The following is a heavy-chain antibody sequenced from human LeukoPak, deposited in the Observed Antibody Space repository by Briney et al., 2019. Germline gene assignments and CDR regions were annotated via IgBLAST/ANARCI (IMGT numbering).Heavy chain of an antibody. J-gene: IGHJ4*02. V-gene: IGHV3-73*01. CDR1: GFTFSGSI. D-gene: IGHD1-26*01. Sequence: GGSLRLSCAASGFTFSGSIMHWVRQASGKRLEWVGRIRTKAHDYATAYTASVKGRFTIFRDDSTSTAYLQMNSLKTEDTAVYYCIGSGTNIDYWGQGTLVTVSS. CDR2: IRTKAHDYAT. CDR3: IGSGTNIDY.